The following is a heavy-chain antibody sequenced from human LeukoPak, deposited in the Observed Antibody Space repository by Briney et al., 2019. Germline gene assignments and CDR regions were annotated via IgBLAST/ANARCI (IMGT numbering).Heavy chain of an antibody. Sequence: ASVKVSCKASGYTFTSYGISWVRQAPGQGLEWMGWISAYNGNTNYAQKFQGRVTMTRDTSISTAYMELSRLRSDDTAVYYCARAPPSSSWYFDYWGQGTLVTVSS. D-gene: IGHD6-13*01. CDR2: ISAYNGNT. CDR3: ARAPPSSSWYFDY. J-gene: IGHJ4*02. CDR1: GYTFTSYG. V-gene: IGHV1-18*01.